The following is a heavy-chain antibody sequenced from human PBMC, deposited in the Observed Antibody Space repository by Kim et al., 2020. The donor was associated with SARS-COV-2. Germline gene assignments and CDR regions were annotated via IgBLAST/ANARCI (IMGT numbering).Heavy chain of an antibody. D-gene: IGHD3-10*01. Sequence: GGSLRLSCAASGFTFSNAWMSWVRQAPGKGLEWVGRIKSKTDGGTTDYAAPVKGRFTISIDDSKNTLYLQMNSLKTEDTAVYYCTYGSGGNYYYYGMDVWGQGTTVTVSS. V-gene: IGHV3-15*01. CDR2: IKSKTDGGTT. J-gene: IGHJ6*02. CDR1: GFTFSNAW. CDR3: TYGSGGNYYYYGMDV.